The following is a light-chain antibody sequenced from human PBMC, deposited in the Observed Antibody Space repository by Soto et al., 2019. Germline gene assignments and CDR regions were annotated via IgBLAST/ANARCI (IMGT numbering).Light chain of an antibody. CDR3: SSYTTTTTLV. Sequence: QSALTQPASVSGSPGQSITISCTGASSDVGSYNLVSWYQQHPGKAPKLIIYDVSDRPSGVSNRFSGSKSGNTSSLTISGRQAEDVADYYCSSYTTTTTLVFGGGTKLTVL. CDR1: SSDVGSYNL. J-gene: IGLJ3*02. CDR2: DVS. V-gene: IGLV2-14*02.